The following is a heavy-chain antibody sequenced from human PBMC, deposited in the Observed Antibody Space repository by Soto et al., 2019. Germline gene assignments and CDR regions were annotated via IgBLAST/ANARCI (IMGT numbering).Heavy chain of an antibody. V-gene: IGHV1-69*13. CDR2: IIPIFGTA. CDR1: RGTFSSYA. Sequence: SLKVSCKPSRGTFSSYAISWVRQAPGQGLEWMGGIIPIFGTANYAQKFQGRVTITADESTSTAYMELSSLRSEDTAVYYCARGVNYYYYGMDVWGQGTTVTVSS. J-gene: IGHJ6*02. D-gene: IGHD2-21*01. CDR3: ARGVNYYYYGMDV.